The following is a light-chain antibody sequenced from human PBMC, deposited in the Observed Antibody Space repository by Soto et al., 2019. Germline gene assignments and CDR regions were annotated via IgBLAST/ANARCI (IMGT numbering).Light chain of an antibody. J-gene: IGKJ4*01. CDR2: GAS. V-gene: IGKV3D-15*01. CDR1: QSVSSN. CDR3: QKYNNWPLT. Sequence: EIVMTQSPATLSVSPGERATLSCRASQSVSSNLAWYQQKPGQAPRLLIYGASTRATAIPARFSGSGSGKEFTLTISSLQSEDFAVYYCQKYNNWPLTFGGGTKVEIK.